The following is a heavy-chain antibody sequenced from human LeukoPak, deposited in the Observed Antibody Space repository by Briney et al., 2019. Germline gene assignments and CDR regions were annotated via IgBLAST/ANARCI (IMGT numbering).Heavy chain of an antibody. Sequence: PSETLSLTCTVSGGSISSYYWSWIRQPPGKGLEWIGYIYYSGSTNYNPSLKSRVTISVDTSKNQFSLKLSSVTAADTAVYYCARDLWGAVAYYGMDVWGQGTTVTVSS. CDR2: IYYSGST. CDR1: GGSISSYY. CDR3: ARDLWGAVAYYGMDV. D-gene: IGHD6-19*01. V-gene: IGHV4-59*01. J-gene: IGHJ6*02.